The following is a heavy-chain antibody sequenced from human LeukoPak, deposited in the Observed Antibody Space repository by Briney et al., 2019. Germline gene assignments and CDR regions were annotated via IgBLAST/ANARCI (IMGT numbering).Heavy chain of an antibody. CDR2: ISGSGTST. CDR1: GFTFSNYD. J-gene: IGHJ4*02. D-gene: IGHD6-13*01. Sequence: GGSLRLSCAASGFTFSNYDMGWVRQAPGEGLEWVSTISGSGTSTYYTDSVEGRFTISRDNPKNAQYLQMNSLRAEDTAVYYCAKAIAATGRWWIFDYWGQGTLVTVSS. V-gene: IGHV3-23*01. CDR3: AKAIAATGRWWIFDY.